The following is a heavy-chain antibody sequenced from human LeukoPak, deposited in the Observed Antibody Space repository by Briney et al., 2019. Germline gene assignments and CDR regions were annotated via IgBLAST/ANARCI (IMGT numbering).Heavy chain of an antibody. CDR2: IYYSGST. V-gene: IGHV4-39*02. Sequence: SETLSLTCTVSGGSISSSSYYWGWIRQPPGKGLEWIGSIYYSGSTYYNPSLKSRVTISVDTSKNQFSLKLSSVTAADTAVYYCARESRAAAGIRYFDYWGQGTLVTVSS. CDR1: GGSISSSSYY. J-gene: IGHJ4*02. CDR3: ARESRAAAGIRYFDY. D-gene: IGHD6-13*01.